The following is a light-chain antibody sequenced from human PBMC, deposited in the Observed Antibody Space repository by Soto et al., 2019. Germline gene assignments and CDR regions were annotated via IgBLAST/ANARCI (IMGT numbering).Light chain of an antibody. CDR1: QSISSW. CDR3: QEYNSYWT. V-gene: IGKV1-5*03. Sequence: DIQMTQSPSTLSASVGDRVTITCRASQSISSWLAWYQQKPGKAPNLLIYKASSLESGVPSRFSCSGAETEITLTISGLQPYDFATYYCQEYNSYWTFGKGTKGESK. J-gene: IGKJ1*01. CDR2: KAS.